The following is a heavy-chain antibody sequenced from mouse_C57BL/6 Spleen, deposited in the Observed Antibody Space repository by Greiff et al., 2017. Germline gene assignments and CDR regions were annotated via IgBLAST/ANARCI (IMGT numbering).Heavy chain of an antibody. Sequence: VQLQQSGAELVKPGASVKISCKASGYAFSSYWMNWVKQRPGKGLEWIGQIYPGDGDTNYNGKFKGKATLTADKSSSTAYMQLSSLTSEDSAVYFCARSGYYGNYVSYWGQGTTLTVSS. V-gene: IGHV1-80*01. D-gene: IGHD2-1*01. CDR3: ARSGYYGNYVSY. CDR1: GYAFSSYW. CDR2: IYPGDGDT. J-gene: IGHJ2*01.